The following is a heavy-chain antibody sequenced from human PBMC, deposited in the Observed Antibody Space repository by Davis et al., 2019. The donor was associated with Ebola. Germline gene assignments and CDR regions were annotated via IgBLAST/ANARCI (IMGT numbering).Heavy chain of an antibody. Sequence: GESLKISCAASGFTVSSNYMSWVRQAPGKGLEWVSVIYSGGSTYYADSVKGRFTISRDNSKNTLYLQMNSLRAEDTAVYYCATNEYSSGWYGDYYYYYGMDVWGQGTTVTVSS. J-gene: IGHJ6*02. CDR3: ATNEYSSGWYGDYYYYYGMDV. CDR1: GFTVSSNY. V-gene: IGHV3-53*01. CDR2: IYSGGST. D-gene: IGHD6-19*01.